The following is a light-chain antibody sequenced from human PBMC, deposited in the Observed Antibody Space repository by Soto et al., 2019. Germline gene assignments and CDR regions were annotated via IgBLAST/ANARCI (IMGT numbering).Light chain of an antibody. CDR3: QLYGSSPPIT. V-gene: IGKV3D-20*01. CDR2: DAS. Sequence: EIVLTQSPATLSLSPGERATLSCGASQSVSSSYLAWYQQKPGLAPRLLIYDASSMATGIPDRFSGSGYGTDLTLTISRLEPEDLAVYYCQLYGSSPPITFGQGTRLEIK. J-gene: IGKJ5*01. CDR1: QSVSSSY.